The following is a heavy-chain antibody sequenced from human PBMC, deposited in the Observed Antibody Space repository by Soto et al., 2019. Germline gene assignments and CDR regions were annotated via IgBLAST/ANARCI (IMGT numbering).Heavy chain of an antibody. Sequence: ASVKVSCKASGYTFTSYGISWVRQAPGQGLEWMGWISAYNGNTNYAQKLQGRVTMTTDTSTSTAYMELRSLRSDDTAVYYCARDGDITIFGIVRAFDIWGQGTMVTVSS. V-gene: IGHV1-18*01. CDR2: ISAYNGNT. CDR1: GYTFTSYG. D-gene: IGHD3-3*01. J-gene: IGHJ3*02. CDR3: ARDGDITIFGIVRAFDI.